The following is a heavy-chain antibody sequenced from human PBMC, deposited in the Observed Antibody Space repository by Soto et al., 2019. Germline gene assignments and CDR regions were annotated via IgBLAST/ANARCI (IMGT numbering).Heavy chain of an antibody. Sequence: EVRLLESGGGLVQPGGSLRLSCAASGFTFSSYAMSWVRQAPGKGLEWVSVISGSGGGTYYADSVKGRFIISRDNSKNTLYLQMNRLRAEDTAVYHCAKDPWFGEFGDYWGQGTLVTVSS. J-gene: IGHJ4*02. CDR1: GFTFSSYA. CDR3: AKDPWFGEFGDY. V-gene: IGHV3-23*01. CDR2: ISGSGGGT. D-gene: IGHD3-10*01.